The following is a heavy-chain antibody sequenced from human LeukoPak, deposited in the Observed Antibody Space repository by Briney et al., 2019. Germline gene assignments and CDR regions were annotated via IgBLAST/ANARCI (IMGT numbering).Heavy chain of an antibody. CDR1: GGSLSSYY. Sequence: SETLSLTCTVSGGSLSSYYWSWLRQPPGKGLEWIGYIYYSGSTNYNPSLKSRVTTSLDTSRNQFSLKLTSVSAADTAVYYCARDRGRYFDGPQTDYWGQGILVTVSS. D-gene: IGHD3-9*01. J-gene: IGHJ4*02. V-gene: IGHV4-59*01. CDR3: ARDRGRYFDGPQTDY. CDR2: IYYSGST.